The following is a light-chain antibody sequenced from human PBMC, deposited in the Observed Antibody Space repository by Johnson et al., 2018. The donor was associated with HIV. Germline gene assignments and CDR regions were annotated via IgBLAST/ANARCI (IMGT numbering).Light chain of an antibody. CDR1: SSNIGNNY. V-gene: IGLV1-51*02. CDR3: GTWDSSLNALYV. CDR2: ENN. J-gene: IGLJ1*01. Sequence: QSVLTQPPSVSAAPGQMVTISCSGSSSNIGNNYVSWYQQLPGTAPKLLIYENNKRPSGIPDRFSGSKSGTSATLGISGLQTGDEADYYCGTWDSSLNALYVFETGTKVTVL.